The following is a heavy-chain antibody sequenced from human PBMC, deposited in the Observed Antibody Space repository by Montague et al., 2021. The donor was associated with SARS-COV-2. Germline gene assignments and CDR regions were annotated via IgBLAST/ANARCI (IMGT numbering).Heavy chain of an antibody. CDR2: IYFSGNT. CDR1: GVSIMNYY. Sequence: SETLSLTCTVSGVSIMNYYWSWIRQSPGKGLEWIGYIYFSGNTNYNPSLKSRVSISVDPSSNQVPLRLTSVTAADTAVYFCARDSSAGGRAWTFPSGGVQWLFDRWGRGSPVTVSS. CDR3: ARDSSAGGRAWTFPSGGVQWLFDR. D-gene: IGHD6-19*01. V-gene: IGHV4-59*01. J-gene: IGHJ2*01.